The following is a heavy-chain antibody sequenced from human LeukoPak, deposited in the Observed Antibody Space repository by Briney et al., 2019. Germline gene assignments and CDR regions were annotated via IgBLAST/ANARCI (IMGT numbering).Heavy chain of an antibody. V-gene: IGHV1-69*13. CDR1: GGTFSSYA. D-gene: IGHD6-6*01. CDR2: IIPIFGTA. J-gene: IGHJ6*03. Sequence: SSVKVSCKASGGTFSSYAISWVRQAPGQGLEWMGGIIPIFGTANYAQKFQGRVTITADESTSTAYMELSSLRSEDTAVYYCARDGSIAARPVYYYMDVWGKGTTVTVSS. CDR3: ARDGSIAARPVYYYMDV.